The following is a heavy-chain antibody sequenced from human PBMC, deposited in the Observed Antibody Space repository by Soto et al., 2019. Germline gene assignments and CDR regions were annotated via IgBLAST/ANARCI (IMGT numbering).Heavy chain of an antibody. CDR2: INSDGSGK. Sequence: GSLRLSCAASGFSLINFWMAWVRQTGKGLEWVANINSDGSGKYYVDSVEGRFTISRDNAKNSLYLEMNSLRVEDSAVYYCVRVYRYDQHDYWGQGAQVTVSS. D-gene: IGHD3-16*02. CDR1: GFSLINFW. V-gene: IGHV3-7*02. CDR3: VRVYRYDQHDY. J-gene: IGHJ4*02.